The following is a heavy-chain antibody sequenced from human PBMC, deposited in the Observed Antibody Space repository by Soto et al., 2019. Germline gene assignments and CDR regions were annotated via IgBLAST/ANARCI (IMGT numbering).Heavy chain of an antibody. CDR2: IIPIFGTA. CDR3: ASDYYGSGSYPDYYYYGMDV. Sequence: VMVSCKASGGTLSSYAISWVRQGPGQGLEWMGGIIPIFGTANYAQKFQGRVTITADESTSTAYMELSSLRSEDTAVYYCASDYYGSGSYPDYYYYGMDVWGQGTTVTVSS. D-gene: IGHD3-10*01. J-gene: IGHJ6*02. CDR1: GGTLSSYA. V-gene: IGHV1-69*01.